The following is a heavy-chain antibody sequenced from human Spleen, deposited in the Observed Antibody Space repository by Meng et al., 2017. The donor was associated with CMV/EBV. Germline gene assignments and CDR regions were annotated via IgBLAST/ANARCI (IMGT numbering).Heavy chain of an antibody. CDR3: ARDRWSCSSSPNCYTRGHWFDP. V-gene: IGHV1-46*01. CDR2: LNPSGGGT. J-gene: IGHJ5*02. D-gene: IGHD2-2*02. CDR1: YY. Sequence: YYIHWVRRAPGQGLEWMGILNPSGGGTNYAQKFQGRVTMTTDTSTSTVYMELSSLRSEDTAVYYCARDRWSCSSSPNCYTRGHWFDPWGQGTLVTVSS.